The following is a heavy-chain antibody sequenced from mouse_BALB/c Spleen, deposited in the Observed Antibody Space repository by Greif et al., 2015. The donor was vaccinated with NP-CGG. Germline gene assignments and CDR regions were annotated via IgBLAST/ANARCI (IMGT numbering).Heavy chain of an antibody. CDR1: GYSFTSYW. CDR3: TRVYYYGSSPYYAMDY. D-gene: IGHD1-1*01. CDR2: IYPGNSDT. J-gene: IGHJ4*01. V-gene: IGHV1-5*01. Sequence: VQLQQSGTVLARPGASVKMSCKASGYSFTSYWMHWVKQRPGQGLEWIGAIYPGNSDTSYNQKFKGKAKLTAVTSASTAYMELSSLTNEDSAVYYCTRVYYYGSSPYYAMDYWGQGTSVTVSS.